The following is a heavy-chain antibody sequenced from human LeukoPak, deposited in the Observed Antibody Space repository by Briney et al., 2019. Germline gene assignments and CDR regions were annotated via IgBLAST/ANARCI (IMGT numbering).Heavy chain of an antibody. CDR1: GFTFSSYW. CDR3: ARDPKNNYFDY. J-gene: IGHJ4*02. V-gene: IGHV3-74*01. CDR2: INSDGSST. Sequence: PGGSLRLSCAASGFTFSSYWMHWVRKAPGKGLVWVSRINSDGSSTSYADSVKGRFTISRDNAKNTLYLQMNSLRAEDTAVFYCARDPKNNYFDYWGQGTLVTVSS.